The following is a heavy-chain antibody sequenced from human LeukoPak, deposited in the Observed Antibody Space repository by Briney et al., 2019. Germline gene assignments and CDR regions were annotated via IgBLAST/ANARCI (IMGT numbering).Heavy chain of an antibody. V-gene: IGHV4-59*08. CDR2: IYYSGST. Sequence: SETLSLTCIVSGDSINTYSWSWIRQPPGKGLEWIGRIYYSGSTIYNPSLKSRVTMSVDTSNNQFSLKLSSVTAADTALYYCASMATMYYFDSWGQGTPVTVSS. CDR1: GDSINTYS. CDR3: ASMATMYYFDS. J-gene: IGHJ4*02. D-gene: IGHD5-24*01.